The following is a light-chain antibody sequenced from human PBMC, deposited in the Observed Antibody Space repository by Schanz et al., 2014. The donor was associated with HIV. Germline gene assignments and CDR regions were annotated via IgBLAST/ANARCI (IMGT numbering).Light chain of an antibody. CDR2: DVN. Sequence: QSVLTQPASVSGSPGQSITISCTGTSNDVGIYNLVSWYQQHPGKAPKLTIYDVNNRPSGISDRFSASKSGNTASLTISGLQAEDEADYYCCSFTSSNTLLFGGGTKLTVL. CDR3: CSFTSSNTLL. V-gene: IGLV2-14*02. J-gene: IGLJ2*01. CDR1: SNDVGIYNL.